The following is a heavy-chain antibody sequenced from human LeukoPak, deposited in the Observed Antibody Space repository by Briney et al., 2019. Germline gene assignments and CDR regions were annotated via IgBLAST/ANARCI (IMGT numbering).Heavy chain of an antibody. CDR3: ARDSSLGGVRDY. CDR2: ISSSGSTI. CDR1: GVTFSRYE. V-gene: IGHV3-48*03. D-gene: IGHD3-16*01. J-gene: IGHJ4*02. Sequence: GGCLRLSCAASGVTFSRYEMNWVRPAPGEGVGWVSYISSSGSTIYYADSVKGGFPISRDNAKNSLYLQMNSLRAEDTAVYYCARDSSLGGVRDYWGQGTLVTVSS.